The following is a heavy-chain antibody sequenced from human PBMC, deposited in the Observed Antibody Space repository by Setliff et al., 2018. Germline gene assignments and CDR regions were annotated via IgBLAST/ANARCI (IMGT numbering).Heavy chain of an antibody. D-gene: IGHD1-20*01. CDR2: IIPIFGTA. V-gene: IGHV1-69*06. J-gene: IGHJ4*02. Sequence: GASVKVSCKASGGTLSSYAISWVRQAPGQGLEWMGRIIPIFGTANYAQKFQGRVTITADKSTSTAYRELSSLRSEDTAVYYCARARSFNWIDIDYWGQGTLVTVSS. CDR1: GGTLSSYA. CDR3: ARARSFNWIDIDY.